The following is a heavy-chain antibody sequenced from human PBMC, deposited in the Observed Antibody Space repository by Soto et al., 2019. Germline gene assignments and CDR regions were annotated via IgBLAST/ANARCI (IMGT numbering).Heavy chain of an antibody. CDR3: ARDRGSDDPIDS. D-gene: IGHD6-19*01. J-gene: IGHJ4*02. CDR1: GFTFSSYG. V-gene: IGHV3-33*01. CDR2: IWHDGKNK. Sequence: QVQLVESGGGVVQPGRSLRLSCAASGFTFSSYGIHWVRQAPGKGLEWVAVIWHDGKNKYYADSVEGRFTISRDNSKNTLYLKMNSLRAEDTAVYYCARDRGSDDPIDSLCQEALGTVSS.